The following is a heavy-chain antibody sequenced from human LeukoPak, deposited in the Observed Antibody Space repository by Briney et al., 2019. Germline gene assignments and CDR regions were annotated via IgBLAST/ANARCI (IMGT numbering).Heavy chain of an antibody. CDR2: INPSGGST. J-gene: IGHJ4*02. D-gene: IGHD6-19*01. CDR1: GYTFTSYY. Sequence: ASVKVSCKASGYTFTSYYMHWVRQATGQGLEWMGIINPSGGSTSYAQKFQGRVTMTRDTSTSTVYMELSSLRSEDTAVYYCAREGYSSGWNMYYFDYWGQGTLVTVSS. CDR3: AREGYSSGWNMYYFDY. V-gene: IGHV1-46*03.